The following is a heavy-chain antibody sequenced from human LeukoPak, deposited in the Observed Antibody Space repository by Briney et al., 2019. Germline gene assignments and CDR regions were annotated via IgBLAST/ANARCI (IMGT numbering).Heavy chain of an antibody. CDR1: GFTFSSYG. CDR3: AKANGYCSSTSCYYNY. CDR2: IRYDGSNK. D-gene: IGHD2-2*01. V-gene: IGHV3-30*02. Sequence: PGGSLRLSCAASGFTFSSYGMHWVRQAPGKGLEWVAFIRYDGSNKYYADSVKGRFTISRDNSKNTLYLQMNSLRTEDPAVYYCAKANGYCSSTSCYYNYSGEGTLVTVYS. J-gene: IGHJ4*02.